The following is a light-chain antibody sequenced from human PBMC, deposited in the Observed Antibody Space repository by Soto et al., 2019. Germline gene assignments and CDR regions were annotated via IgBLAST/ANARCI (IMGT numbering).Light chain of an antibody. Sequence: QSALTQPASVSGSPGQSITISCTGTASKVGTYNYVSWYQQYPDKVPKLLIYDVTKRPPGVSDRFSGSKSGNTASLTISGLQAEDEADYYCNSYTSSQTGVFGTGTKLTVL. J-gene: IGLJ1*01. V-gene: IGLV2-14*01. CDR2: DVT. CDR3: NSYTSSQTGV. CDR1: ASKVGTYNY.